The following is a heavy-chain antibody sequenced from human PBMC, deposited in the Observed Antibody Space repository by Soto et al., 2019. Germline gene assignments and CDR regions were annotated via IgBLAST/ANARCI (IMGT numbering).Heavy chain of an antibody. CDR2: IYYSGST. J-gene: IGHJ4*02. D-gene: IGHD3-10*01. Sequence: SETLSLTCTVSGGSISSSSYYWGWIRQPPGKGLEWIGSIYYSGSTYYNPSLKSRVTISVDTSKNQFSLKLSSVTAADTAVYYCARDTYYYGSGSSIVHHFDYWGQGTLVTVSS. CDR1: GGSISSSSYY. V-gene: IGHV4-39*01. CDR3: ARDTYYYGSGSSIVHHFDY.